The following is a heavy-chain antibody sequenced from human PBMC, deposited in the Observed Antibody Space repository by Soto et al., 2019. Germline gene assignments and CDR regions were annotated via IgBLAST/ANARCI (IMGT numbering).Heavy chain of an antibody. D-gene: IGHD2-8*02. J-gene: IGHJ6*02. V-gene: IGHV3-48*02. CDR2: ISSSSSTI. Sequence: GGSLRLSCAASGFTFSSYSMNWVRQAPGKGLEWVSYISSSSSTIYYADSVKGRFTISRDNAKNSLYLQMNSLRDEDTAVYYCARESVLVYYYGMYVWGQGTTVTVSS. CDR3: ARESVLVYYYGMYV. CDR1: GFTFSSYS.